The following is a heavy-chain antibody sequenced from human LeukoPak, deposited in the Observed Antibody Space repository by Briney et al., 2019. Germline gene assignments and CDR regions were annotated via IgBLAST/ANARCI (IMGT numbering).Heavy chain of an antibody. V-gene: IGHV3-53*01. CDR1: GFTVTNNY. CDR3: ARGDRAFFDY. J-gene: IGHJ4*02. Sequence: PGGSLRLSCAASGFTVTNNYMSWVRQAPGKGLEWVSLINNGGTTYYADSVKGRFTISRDSSKSTLFLQMNSLRAEDTAVYYCARGDRAFFDYWGQGTLVTVSS. CDR2: INNGGTT. D-gene: IGHD2-15*01.